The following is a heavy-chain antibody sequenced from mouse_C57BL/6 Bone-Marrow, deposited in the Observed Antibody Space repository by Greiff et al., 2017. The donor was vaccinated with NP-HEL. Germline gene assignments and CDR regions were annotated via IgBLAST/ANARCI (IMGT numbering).Heavy chain of an antibody. J-gene: IGHJ2*01. CDR1: GFSLTSYG. CDR2: IWSGGST. V-gene: IGHV2-2*01. D-gene: IGHD2-5*01. Sequence: QVQLKQSGPGLVQPSQSLSITCTVSGFSLTSYGVHWVRQSPGKGLEWLGVIWSGGSTDYNAAFISRLSISKDNSKSQVFFKMNSQQADDTAIYYCARNPRYSNLDYWGQGTTLTVSS. CDR3: ARNPRYSNLDY.